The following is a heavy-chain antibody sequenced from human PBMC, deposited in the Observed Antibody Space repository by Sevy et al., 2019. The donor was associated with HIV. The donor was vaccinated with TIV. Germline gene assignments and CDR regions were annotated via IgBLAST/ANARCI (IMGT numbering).Heavy chain of an antibody. D-gene: IGHD7-27*01. Sequence: GGSLRLSCAASGFTFDDYGMSWVRQAPGKGLEWVSGINWNGGSTGYADSVKGRFTISRANAKNSLYLQMNSLRAEDTALYYCASQLGRDYYYYGMDVWGQGTTVTVSS. CDR1: GFTFDDYG. V-gene: IGHV3-20*04. CDR3: ASQLGRDYYYYGMDV. CDR2: INWNGGST. J-gene: IGHJ6*02.